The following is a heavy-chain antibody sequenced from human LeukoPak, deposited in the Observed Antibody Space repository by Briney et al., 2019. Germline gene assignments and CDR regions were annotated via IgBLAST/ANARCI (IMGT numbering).Heavy chain of an antibody. V-gene: IGHV5-10-1*01. D-gene: IGHD3-22*01. CDR1: GYSFTSYW. J-gene: IGHJ4*02. CDR3: ARAYDSSGYYYAIDY. Sequence: GESLKISCKGSGYSFTSYWITWVRQVPGKGLELMGRIDPSDSYTNYGPSFQGHVTISADKSISTAYLQWSSLRASDTAMYYCARAYDSSGYYYAIDYWGQGTLVTVTS. CDR2: IDPSDSYT.